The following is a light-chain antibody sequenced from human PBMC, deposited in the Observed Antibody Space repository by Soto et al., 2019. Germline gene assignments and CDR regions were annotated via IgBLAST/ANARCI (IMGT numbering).Light chain of an antibody. CDR2: DES. J-gene: IGKJ5*01. CDR1: ERVSSSY. CDR3: QQYGSSPIT. Sequence: SVCPQSXAKMSCAPVEIATLSGGARERVSSSYVAWYKMKAGLAPRLLIHDESTRASGITDRFRGSKSGKDFTITIRGLEAEDAELYYCQQYGSSPITGGNGPRRALK. V-gene: IGKV3D-20*01.